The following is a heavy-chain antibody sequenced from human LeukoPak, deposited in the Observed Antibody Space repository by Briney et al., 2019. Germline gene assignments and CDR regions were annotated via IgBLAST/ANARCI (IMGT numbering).Heavy chain of an antibody. V-gene: IGHV4-61*02. CDR3: ARLFSPAAMRRGSTPRLYYMDV. Sequence: NPSQTLSLTCTVSGGSISSGSYYWSWIRQPAGKGLEWIGRIYTSGSTNYNPSLKSRVTISVDTPKNQFSLKLSSVTAADTAVYYCARLFSPAAMRRGSTPRLYYMDVWGKGTTVTISS. J-gene: IGHJ6*03. D-gene: IGHD2-2*01. CDR1: GGSISSGSYY. CDR2: IYTSGST.